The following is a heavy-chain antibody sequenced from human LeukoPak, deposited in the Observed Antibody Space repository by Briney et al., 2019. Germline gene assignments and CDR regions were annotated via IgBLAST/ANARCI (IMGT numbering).Heavy chain of an antibody. CDR2: ITDSGGTT. V-gene: IGHV3-23*01. CDR1: GFTFRNYA. CDR3: AKLWRGGYPRYFDY. D-gene: IGHD3-10*01. Sequence: GGSLRLSCAASGFTFRNYAMSWVRQAPGKGLEWVSVITDSGGTTFYADSVKGRFTISRDNSKNTLYLQMNSLSAEDSAIYYCAKLWRGGYPRYFDYWGQGALVTVSS. J-gene: IGHJ4*02.